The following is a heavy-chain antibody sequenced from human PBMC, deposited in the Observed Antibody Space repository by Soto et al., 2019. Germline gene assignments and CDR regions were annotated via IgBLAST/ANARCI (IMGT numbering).Heavy chain of an antibody. CDR3: ARDDGGSVFDY. CDR2: INPNSGGT. Sequence: ASVKVSCKASGYTFTGYYMHWVRQAPGQGLEWMGWINPNSGGTNYAQKFQGWVTMTRGTSISTAYMELSRLRSDDTAVYYCARDDGGSVFDYWGQGTLVTVSS. D-gene: IGHD3-16*01. CDR1: GYTFTGYY. J-gene: IGHJ4*02. V-gene: IGHV1-2*04.